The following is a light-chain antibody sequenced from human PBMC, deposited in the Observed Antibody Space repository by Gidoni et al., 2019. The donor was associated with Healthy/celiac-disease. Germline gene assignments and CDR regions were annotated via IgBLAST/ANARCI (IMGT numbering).Light chain of an antibody. CDR2: GAS. V-gene: IGKV3-20*01. CDR3: QQYGSSPGT. J-gene: IGKJ4*01. CDR1: QSVSSSY. Sequence: GTLSLSPGERATLSCRASQSVSSSYLAWYQQKPGQAPRLLIYGASSRATGIPDRFSGSGSGTDFTLTISRLEPEDFAVYYCQQYGSSPGTFGGGTKVEIK.